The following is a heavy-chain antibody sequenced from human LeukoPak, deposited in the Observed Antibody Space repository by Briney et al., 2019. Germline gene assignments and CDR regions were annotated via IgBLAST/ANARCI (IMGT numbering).Heavy chain of an antibody. Sequence: PGGSLRLSCAGSGFTFSSYAMSWVHQAPGQGLEWVSAISDSGDYTSYADSVRGRFTISRDNSGNTLYLQMISLRPEDTAVYYCAKDTSIGKYCTNGVCSPFDYWGQGTLVTVSS. CDR1: GFTFSSYA. CDR3: AKDTSIGKYCTNGVCSPFDY. V-gene: IGHV3-23*01. D-gene: IGHD2-8*01. J-gene: IGHJ4*02. CDR2: ISDSGDYT.